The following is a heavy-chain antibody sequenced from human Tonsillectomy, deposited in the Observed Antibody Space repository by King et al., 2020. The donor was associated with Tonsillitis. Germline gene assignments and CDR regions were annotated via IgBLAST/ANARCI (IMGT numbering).Heavy chain of an antibody. CDR2: NYPGDSDT. CDR1: GYSFTSYW. V-gene: IGHV5-51*01. J-gene: IGHJ3*02. Sequence: VQLVESGAEVKKPGESLKISCKGSGYSFTSYWIGWVRQMPGKGLEWMGINYPGDSDTRYSPSFQGPVTISPAKAISTAYLQWSSPKASDTAMYYCARRETLGGPGDIWGQGTMVTVSS. CDR3: ARRETLGGPGDI. D-gene: IGHD2-15*01.